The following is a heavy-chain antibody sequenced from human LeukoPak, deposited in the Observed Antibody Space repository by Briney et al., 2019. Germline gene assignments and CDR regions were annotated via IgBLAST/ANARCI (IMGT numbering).Heavy chain of an antibody. CDR1: GGSISSYY. V-gene: IGHV4-4*07. D-gene: IGHD2-15*01. CDR2: IYTSGST. Sequence: PSETLSLTCTVSGGSISSYYWSWIRQPAGKGLEWIGRIYTSGSTNYNPSLKSQVTMSVDTSKNQFSLKLSSVTAADTAVYYCAMLGYCSGGSCYSWDAFDIWGQGTMVTVSS. J-gene: IGHJ3*02. CDR3: AMLGYCSGGSCYSWDAFDI.